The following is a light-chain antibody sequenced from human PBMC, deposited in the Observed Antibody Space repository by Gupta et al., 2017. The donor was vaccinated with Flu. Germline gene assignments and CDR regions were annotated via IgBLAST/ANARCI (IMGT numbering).Light chain of an antibody. CDR3: CSYASSSTCV. CDR1: SSDIGYYNF. Sequence: QSALTQTASVSGSPGQSITISCTGTSSDIGYYNFVSWLQQHPAKAPKLMIYDGSKRPSGVADRFSASKAGNTASLTISALEAEDEADYYCCSYASSSTCVFGGGTKVTVL. J-gene: IGLJ2*01. V-gene: IGLV2-23*01. CDR2: DGS.